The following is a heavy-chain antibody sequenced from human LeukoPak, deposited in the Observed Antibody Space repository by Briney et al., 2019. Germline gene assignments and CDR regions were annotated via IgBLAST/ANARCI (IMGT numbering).Heavy chain of an antibody. D-gene: IGHD6-13*01. V-gene: IGHV1-18*01. Sequence: RASVTVSCKASGYTFTSYGISWVRQAPGQGLEWMGWISAYNGNTNYAQKLQGRVTMTTDTSTSTAYMELRSLRSDDTAVYYCARDRPGYSSSWYPPRGDYWGQGTLVTVSS. J-gene: IGHJ4*02. CDR3: ARDRPGYSSSWYPPRGDY. CDR1: GYTFTSYG. CDR2: ISAYNGNT.